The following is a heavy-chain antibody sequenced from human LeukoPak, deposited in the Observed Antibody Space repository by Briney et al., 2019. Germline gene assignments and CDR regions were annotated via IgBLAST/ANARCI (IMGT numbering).Heavy chain of an antibody. V-gene: IGHV3-11*04. Sequence: GGSLRLSCAASGFTFSDYYMSWIRQAPGKGLEWVSNSSRSGSTRYYADSVKGRFTISRDSAKNSLYLQMNSLRAEDTAVYYCARGPSIAVAGSFDIWGQGTMVTVSS. J-gene: IGHJ3*02. D-gene: IGHD6-19*01. CDR2: SSRSGSTR. CDR1: GFTFSDYY. CDR3: ARGPSIAVAGSFDI.